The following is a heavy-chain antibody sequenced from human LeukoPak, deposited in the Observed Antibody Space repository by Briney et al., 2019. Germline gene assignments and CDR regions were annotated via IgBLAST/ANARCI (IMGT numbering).Heavy chain of an antibody. CDR1: GGSISSYY. CDR2: IYYSGST. CDR3: ARLPSSYSGYDGGY. J-gene: IGHJ4*02. V-gene: IGHV4-39*01. D-gene: IGHD5-12*01. Sequence: SETLSLTCTVSGGSISSYYWGWIRQPPGKGLEWIGSIYYSGSTYYNPSLKSRVTISVDTSKNQFSLKLSSVTAADTAVYYCARLPSSYSGYDGGYWGQGTLVTVSS.